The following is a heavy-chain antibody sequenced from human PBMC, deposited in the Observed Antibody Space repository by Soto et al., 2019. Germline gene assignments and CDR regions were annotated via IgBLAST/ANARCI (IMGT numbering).Heavy chain of an antibody. CDR1: GFTFSGYA. J-gene: IGHJ5*02. V-gene: IGHV3-73*01. D-gene: IGHD3-16*01. Sequence: GGSLRLSCAASGFTFSGYAVHWVRQASGKGLEWVGRIRTKPNNYATAYGASVKGRFTISRDDSKNTAYLQMNTLRTEDTAVYYCTTPYETGFDPWGQGTLVTVSS. CDR2: IRTKPNNYAT. CDR3: TTPYETGFDP.